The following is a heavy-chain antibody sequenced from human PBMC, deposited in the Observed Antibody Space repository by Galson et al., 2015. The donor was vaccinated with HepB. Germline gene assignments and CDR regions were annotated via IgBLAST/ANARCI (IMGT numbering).Heavy chain of an antibody. CDR3: ARGDCSGTGCWKQVDAFDI. CDR2: IDPYSGGT. Sequence: SVKVSCKASGYTFTGYYIHWVRQAPGQGLEWMGWIDPYSGGTNYAQNFQGWVTMTRDTSISTAYMGLRRLRSDDTAVYYCARGDCSGTGCWKQVDAFDIWGQGTMVTVSS. V-gene: IGHV1-2*04. J-gene: IGHJ3*02. CDR1: GYTFTGYY. D-gene: IGHD2-2*01.